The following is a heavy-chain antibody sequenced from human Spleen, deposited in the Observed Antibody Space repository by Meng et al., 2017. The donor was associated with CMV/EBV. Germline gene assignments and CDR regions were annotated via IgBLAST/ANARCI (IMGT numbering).Heavy chain of an antibody. J-gene: IGHJ6*02. CDR2: IKQDGSEK. D-gene: IGHD3-3*01. Sequence: GGSLRLSCAASGFTFSSYWMSWVRQAPGKGLEWVANIKQDGSEKYYVDSVKGRFTISRDNAKNSLYLQMNSLRAEDTAVYYCASSITILGVVNGSPGGMDVWGQGTTVTVSS. CDR1: GFTFSSYW. V-gene: IGHV3-7*01. CDR3: ASSITILGVVNGSPGGMDV.